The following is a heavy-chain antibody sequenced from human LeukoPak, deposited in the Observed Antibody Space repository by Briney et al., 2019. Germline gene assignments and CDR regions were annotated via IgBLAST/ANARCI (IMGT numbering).Heavy chain of an antibody. V-gene: IGHV4-59*12. CDR3: AGASRWLQSKPLGY. J-gene: IGHJ4*02. CDR1: GGSISSYY. Sequence: SETLSLTCTVSGGSISSYYWSWIRQPPGKGLEWIGYIYYSGSTNYNPSLKSRVTISVDTSKNQFSLKLSSVTAADTAVYYCAGASRWLQSKPLGYWGQGTLVTVSS. D-gene: IGHD5-24*01. CDR2: IYYSGST.